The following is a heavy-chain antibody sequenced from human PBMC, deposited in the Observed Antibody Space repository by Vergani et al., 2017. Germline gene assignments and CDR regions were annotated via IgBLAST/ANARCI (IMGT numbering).Heavy chain of an antibody. CDR1: EYSFGNYW. V-gene: IGHV5-51*01. CDR3: ARHTTYTDS. Sequence: EVALVQSGPEMRKPGVSLKLSCKGSEYSFGNYWICWVRQMPGKGLEWMGIIYTADSDTRYSPSFQGQVTISADKSISTAFLQWDSLKASDTALYYCARHTTYTDSWGQGTLVTVSS. J-gene: IGHJ4*02. D-gene: IGHD1-1*01. CDR2: IYTADSDT.